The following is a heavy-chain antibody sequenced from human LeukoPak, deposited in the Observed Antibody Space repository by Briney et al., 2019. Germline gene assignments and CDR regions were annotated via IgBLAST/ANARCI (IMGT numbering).Heavy chain of an antibody. Sequence: PSETLSLTCTISGGSVSDYYWSWIRQSPGKGLEWIGYIYYTGSTTYNPSLKSRVTMSADTSKNQFSLKLSSVTAADTAVYYCARDILATSIAAPYYWGQGTLVTVSS. J-gene: IGHJ4*02. V-gene: IGHV4-59*02. CDR1: GGSVSDYY. CDR2: IYYTGST. D-gene: IGHD6-13*01. CDR3: ARDILATSIAAPYY.